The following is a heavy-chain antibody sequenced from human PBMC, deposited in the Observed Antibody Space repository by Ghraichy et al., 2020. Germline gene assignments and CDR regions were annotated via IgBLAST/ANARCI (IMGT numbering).Heavy chain of an antibody. D-gene: IGHD5-24*01. Sequence: GESLNISCAASGFTFSSYSMNWVRQAPGKGLEWVSYISSSSSTIYYADSVKGRFTISRDNAKNSLYLQMNSLRAEDTAVYYCAREMATYLGRDAFDIWGQGTMVTVSS. CDR2: ISSSSSTI. CDR3: AREMATYLGRDAFDI. CDR1: GFTFSSYS. V-gene: IGHV3-48*01. J-gene: IGHJ3*02.